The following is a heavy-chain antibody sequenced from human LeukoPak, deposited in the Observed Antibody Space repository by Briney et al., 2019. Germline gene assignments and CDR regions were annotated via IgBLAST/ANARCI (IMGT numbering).Heavy chain of an antibody. V-gene: IGHV4-59*01. Sequence: PSETLSLTCTVSGGSISSYYWSWIQQPPGKGLEWIGYIYYSGSTNYNPSLKSRVTISVDTSKNQFSLKLSSVTAADTAVYYCARGQWEPRLDYWGQGTLVTVSS. D-gene: IGHD1-26*01. CDR3: ARGQWEPRLDY. CDR1: GGSISSYY. J-gene: IGHJ4*02. CDR2: IYYSGST.